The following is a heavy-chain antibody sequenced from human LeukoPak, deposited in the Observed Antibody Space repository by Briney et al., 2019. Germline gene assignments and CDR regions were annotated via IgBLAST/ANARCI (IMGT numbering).Heavy chain of an antibody. CDR3: ARLYLPYTSAWYGSAFDI. D-gene: IGHD6-13*01. CDR2: LFPGDSDT. V-gene: IGHV5-51*01. Sequence: GESLKISCKSSGYSFTSYWIAWVRQMPGKGLEWMGILFPGDSDTRYSPSFQGQVTISADRSITTAYLQWSSLKASDTAMYYCARLYLPYTSAWYGSAFDIWGQGTMVTVSS. J-gene: IGHJ3*02. CDR1: GYSFTSYW.